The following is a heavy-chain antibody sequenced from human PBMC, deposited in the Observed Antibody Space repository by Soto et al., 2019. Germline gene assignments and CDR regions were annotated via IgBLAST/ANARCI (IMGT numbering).Heavy chain of an antibody. CDR3: ARRAGDKGYCSSTSCQKGYYYYGMDV. D-gene: IGHD2-2*01. CDR1: GGTFSSYA. J-gene: IGHJ6*02. Sequence: ASVKVSCKASGGTFSSYAISWVRQAPGQGLEWMGGIIPIFGTANYAQKFQGRVTITADESTSTAYMELSSLRSEDTAVYYCARRAGDKGYCSSTSCQKGYYYYGMDVWGQGTTVTVSS. V-gene: IGHV1-69*13. CDR2: IIPIFGTA.